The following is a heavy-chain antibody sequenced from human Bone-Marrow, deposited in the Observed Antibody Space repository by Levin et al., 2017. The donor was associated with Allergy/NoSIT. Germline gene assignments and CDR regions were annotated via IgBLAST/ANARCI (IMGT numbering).Heavy chain of an antibody. J-gene: IGHJ5*02. CDR2: IYWDDDK. CDR1: GFSLRSSGMG. CDR3: AHRPPGGYNWNNNWFDP. D-gene: IGHD1/OR15-1a*01. Sequence: SGPTLVKPTQTLTLTCTFSGFSLRSSGMGVGWIRQPPGKALEWLALIYWDDDKRYNPSLKSRNTITKDTSKNQVVLTMTNMNPVDTATYYCAHRPPGGYNWNNNWFDPWGQGTLVIVSS. V-gene: IGHV2-5*02.